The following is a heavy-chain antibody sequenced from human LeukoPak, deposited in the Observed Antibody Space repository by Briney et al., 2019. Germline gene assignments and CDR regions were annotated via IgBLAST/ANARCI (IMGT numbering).Heavy chain of an antibody. Sequence: SETLSLTRAVYGGSFSGYYWSWIRQPPGKGLEWIGEINHSGSTNYNPSLKSRVTISVDTSKNQFSLKLSSVTAADTAVYYCAGEEDRWDWFDPWGQGTLVTVSS. CDR1: GGSFSGYY. J-gene: IGHJ5*02. V-gene: IGHV4-34*01. CDR2: INHSGST. CDR3: AGEEDRWDWFDP. D-gene: IGHD4-23*01.